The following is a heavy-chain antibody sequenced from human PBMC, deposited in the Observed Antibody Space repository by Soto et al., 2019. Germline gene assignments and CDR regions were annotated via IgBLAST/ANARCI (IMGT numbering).Heavy chain of an antibody. V-gene: IGHV1-69*12. J-gene: IGHJ6*02. CDR1: GGTFSRYG. Sequence: QVQLVQSGAEVKKPGSPVKVSCKASGGTFSRYGISWVRQAPGQGLEWMGGSIPIFGTANYAQKFQGRVTXTADESTSTAYMELSSLRSEDTAVYYCARARNDNYYYGMDVWGQGTTVTVSS. CDR3: ARARNDNYYYGMDV. CDR2: SIPIFGTA. D-gene: IGHD3-22*01.